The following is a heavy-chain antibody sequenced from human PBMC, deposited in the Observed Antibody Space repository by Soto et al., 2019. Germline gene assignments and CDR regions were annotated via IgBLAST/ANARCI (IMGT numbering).Heavy chain of an antibody. J-gene: IGHJ4*02. V-gene: IGHV3-33*01. Sequence: GGSLRLSCAASGFTFSSYGMHWVRQAPGKGLEWVAVIWYDGSNKYYADSVKGRFTISRDNSKNTLYLQMNSLRAEDTAVYYCARDSERAQDIVVVVAGLFDYWGQGTLVTVSS. CDR1: GFTFSSYG. CDR3: ARDSERAQDIVVVVAGLFDY. CDR2: IWYDGSNK. D-gene: IGHD2-15*01.